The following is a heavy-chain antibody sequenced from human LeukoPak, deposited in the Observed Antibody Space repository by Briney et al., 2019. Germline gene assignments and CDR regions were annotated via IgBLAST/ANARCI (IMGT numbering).Heavy chain of an antibody. CDR2: IYCSGST. CDR1: AGSVSRYY. D-gene: IGHD4-23*01. J-gene: IGHJ4*02. CDR3: ARASMVVTPDY. V-gene: IGHV4-59*02. Sequence: PSETLSLTCTVSAGSVSRYYWSWVRQPPGKGLEWNGYIYCSGSTNYNPSLKSRVTISVDTSKNQFSLKLSSVTAADTALYYCARASMVVTPDYWGQGTLVTVSS.